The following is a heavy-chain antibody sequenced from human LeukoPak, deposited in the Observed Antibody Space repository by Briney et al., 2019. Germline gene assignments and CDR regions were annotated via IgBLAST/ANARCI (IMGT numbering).Heavy chain of an antibody. CDR2: INPSGGST. CDR1: GYTFTSYY. D-gene: IGHD2-15*01. J-gene: IGHJ3*02. CDR3: ARTRGVAGDAFDI. Sequence: ASVKVSCKASGYTFTSYYMHWVRQAPGQGLEWMGIINPSGGSTSYAQKFQGRVTMTRDTSTSTAYMELSRLRSDDTAVYYCARTRGVAGDAFDIWGQGTMVTVSS. V-gene: IGHV1-46*01.